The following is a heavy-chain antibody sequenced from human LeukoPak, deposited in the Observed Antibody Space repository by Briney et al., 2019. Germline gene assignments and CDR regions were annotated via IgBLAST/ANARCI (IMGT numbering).Heavy chain of an antibody. D-gene: IGHD3-22*01. CDR2: ISGSGGST. CDR1: GFTFSSYA. V-gene: IGHV3-23*01. J-gene: IGHJ3*02. CDR3: ARTTYYYDSSGYYWGAFDI. Sequence: PGGSLRLSCAASGFTFSSYAMNWVRQAPGKRLEWVSGISGSGGSTYYADSVKGRFTISRDNSKNTLYLQMNSLRAEDTAVYYCARTTYYYDSSGYYWGAFDIWGQGTMVTVSS.